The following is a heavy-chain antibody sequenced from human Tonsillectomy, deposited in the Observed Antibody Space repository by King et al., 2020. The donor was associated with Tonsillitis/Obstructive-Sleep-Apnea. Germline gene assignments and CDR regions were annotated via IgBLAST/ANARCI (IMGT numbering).Heavy chain of an antibody. CDR1: GFTVSSNY. CDR3: AREYCSSTSCYGMVDAFDI. V-gene: IGHV3-53*01. D-gene: IGHD2-2*01. CDR2: IYSGGST. Sequence: VQLVESGGGLIQPGGSLRLSCAASGFTVSSNYMNWVRQAPGKGLEWVSDIYSGGSTYYADSVKGRFTISRDSSKNTLYLQMNSLRAEDTAAYYCAREYCSSTSCYGMVDAFDIWGQGTMVTVSS. J-gene: IGHJ3*02.